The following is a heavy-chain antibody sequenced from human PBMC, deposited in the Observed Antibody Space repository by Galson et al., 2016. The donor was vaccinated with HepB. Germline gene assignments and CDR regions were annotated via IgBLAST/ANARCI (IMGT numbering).Heavy chain of an antibody. D-gene: IGHD1-14*01. J-gene: IGHJ6*02. CDR2: TYYRSKWYF. Sequence: CAISGDSVSSKTSAWNWIRQSPSRGLEWLGRTYYRSKWYFDYAESLKGRITINPDTSKNQFSLHLNSVTPGDTAIYFCARVYGINNNNGMYVWGQGTTVTVSS. V-gene: IGHV6-1*01. CDR3: ARVYGINNNNGMYV. CDR1: GDSVSSKTSA.